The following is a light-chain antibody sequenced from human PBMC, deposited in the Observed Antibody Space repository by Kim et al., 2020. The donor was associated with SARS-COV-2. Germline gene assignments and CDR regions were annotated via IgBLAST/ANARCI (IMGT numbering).Light chain of an antibody. Sequence: LPPGERATLPSRASQSITSNYLAGYQQKPGQTPRLLIYGASGRATGIPDGFSGSGSGTDFTLTISRLEPEDFAVYYCQQYGGSARFGGGTKVDIK. V-gene: IGKV3-20*01. CDR3: QQYGGSAR. J-gene: IGKJ4*01. CDR1: QSITSNY. CDR2: GAS.